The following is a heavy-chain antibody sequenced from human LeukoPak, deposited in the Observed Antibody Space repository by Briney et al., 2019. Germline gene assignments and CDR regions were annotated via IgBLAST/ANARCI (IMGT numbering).Heavy chain of an antibody. Sequence: ASVKVSCNASGYTFTGYYMHWVRQAPGQGLEWMGWINPNSGGTNYAQKFQGRVTMTRDTSISTAYMELSRLRSDDTAVYYCARAYCSSTSSYLRYFDYWGQGTLVTVSS. CDR1: GYTFTGYY. V-gene: IGHV1-2*02. J-gene: IGHJ4*02. D-gene: IGHD2-2*01. CDR2: INPNSGGT. CDR3: ARAYCSSTSSYLRYFDY.